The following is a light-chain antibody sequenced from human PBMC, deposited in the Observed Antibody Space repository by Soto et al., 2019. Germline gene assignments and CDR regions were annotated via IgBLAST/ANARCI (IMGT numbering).Light chain of an antibody. V-gene: IGLV1-40*01. CDR2: GNI. CDR3: QSYDSSLSSYV. Sequence: QSVLTQPPSVSGAPGQRVTISCTGSSSNIGAGYDVHWYQQRPGTAPKLLIFGNINRPSGVPDRFSGSKSGTSASLAITGLQAEDEGDYYCQSYDSSLSSYVFGTGTKVTVL. J-gene: IGLJ1*01. CDR1: SSNIGAGYD.